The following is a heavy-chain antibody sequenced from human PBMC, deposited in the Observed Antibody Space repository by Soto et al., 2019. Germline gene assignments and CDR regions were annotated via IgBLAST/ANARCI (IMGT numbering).Heavy chain of an antibody. J-gene: IGHJ4*02. CDR2: IIPILGIA. V-gene: IGHV1-69*02. D-gene: IGHD3-22*01. Sequence: SVKVCCKASGGTLSSYTISWVRQAPGQGLEWMGRIIPILGIANYAQKFQGRVTITADKSTSTAYMELSSLRSEDTAVYYCARHQDDRSSGYFVRVRSFDYWGQGTLVTVSS. CDR3: ARHQDDRSSGYFVRVRSFDY. CDR1: GGTLSSYT.